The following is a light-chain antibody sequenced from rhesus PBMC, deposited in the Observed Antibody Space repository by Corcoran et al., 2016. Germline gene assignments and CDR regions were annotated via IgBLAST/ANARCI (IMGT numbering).Light chain of an antibody. J-gene: IGKJ4*01. Sequence: DIQMTQSPSSLSASVVETVTITCRASQGISNYLAWYQQKPGKALNPLIYYAANVESGVPSRFSGSGSGTDFTLTISSMQPEDFAIYYCQQHNSYPLTFGGGTKVELK. CDR2: YAA. CDR1: QGISNY. CDR3: QQHNSYPLT. V-gene: IGKV1S14*01.